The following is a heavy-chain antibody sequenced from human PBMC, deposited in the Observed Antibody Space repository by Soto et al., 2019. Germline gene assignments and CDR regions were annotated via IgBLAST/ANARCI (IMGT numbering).Heavy chain of an antibody. CDR2: INPNSGGT. J-gene: IGHJ6*02. CDR3: ARGGSLWFGELSAYYYGMDV. V-gene: IGHV1-2*04. D-gene: IGHD3-10*01. CDR1: GDTFTGYY. Sequence: ASVKVSCKASGDTFTGYYMHCVRQAPEQGLEWMGWINPNSGGTNYAQKFQGWVTMTRDTSISTAYMELSRLRSDDTAVYYCARGGSLWFGELSAYYYGMDVWGQGITVTVSS.